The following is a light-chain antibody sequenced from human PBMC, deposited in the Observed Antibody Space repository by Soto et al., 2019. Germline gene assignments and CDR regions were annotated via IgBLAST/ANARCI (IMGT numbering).Light chain of an antibody. CDR2: DAS. CDR3: QQRSDWPPLT. CDR1: QSISSN. J-gene: IGKJ4*01. V-gene: IGKV3-11*01. Sequence: EIVMTQSPATLSVSPGERASLSCRASQSISSNLAWYQQKPGQAPRLLIYDASTRATGIPARFSGSASGTDFTLTISSLEPEDFAVYFCQQRSDWPPLTFGGGTKVDIK.